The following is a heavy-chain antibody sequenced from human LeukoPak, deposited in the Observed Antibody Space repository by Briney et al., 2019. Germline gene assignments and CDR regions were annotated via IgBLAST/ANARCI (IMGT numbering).Heavy chain of an antibody. J-gene: IGHJ4*02. D-gene: IGHD1-1*01. CDR1: GFTFDDYT. CDR3: AKEATDSATIDY. V-gene: IGHV3-43*01. CDR2: ISWDGGST. Sequence: GGSLRLSCAASGFTFDDYTMHWARQAPGKGLEWVSLISWDGGSTYYADSVKGRFTISRDNSRNSLYLQMNSLRAEDTALYYCAKEATDSATIDYWGQGTLVTVSS.